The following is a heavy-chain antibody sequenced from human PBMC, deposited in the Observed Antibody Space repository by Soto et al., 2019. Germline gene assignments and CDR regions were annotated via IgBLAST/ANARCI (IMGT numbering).Heavy chain of an antibody. CDR1: GYTFTSYD. CDR3: ARWPDGYYYYGMDV. CDR2: MNPNSGNT. V-gene: IGHV1-8*01. Sequence: QVQLVQSGAEVKKPGASVKVSCKASGYTFTSYDINWVRQATGQGLEWMGWMNPNSGNTGYAQKFQGRVTMTRNTSISTAYMELSSLRSEDTSVYYCARWPDGYYYYGMDVWCQGNTVTVSS. J-gene: IGHJ6*02.